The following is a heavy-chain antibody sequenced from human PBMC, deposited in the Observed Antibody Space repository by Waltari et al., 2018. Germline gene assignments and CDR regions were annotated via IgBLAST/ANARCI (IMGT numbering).Heavy chain of an antibody. CDR2: MSSSSSYI. D-gene: IGHD6-13*01. Sequence: EVQLVESGGGLVKPGGSLRLSCAASGFTFSSYSMNWVRQAPGKGLEWVSSMSSSSSYIYYADSVKGRFTISRDNAKNSLYLQMNSLRAEDTAVYYCARGSYSSSWYEFDYWGQGTLVTVSS. V-gene: IGHV3-21*01. J-gene: IGHJ4*02. CDR3: ARGSYSSSWYEFDY. CDR1: GFTFSSYS.